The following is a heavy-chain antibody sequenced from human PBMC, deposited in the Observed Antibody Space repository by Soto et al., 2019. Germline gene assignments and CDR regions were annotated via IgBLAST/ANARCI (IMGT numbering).Heavy chain of an antibody. Sequence: GGSLRLSCAASGFTFSSYGMHWVRQAPGKGLEWVAVISYDGSNKYYADSVKGRFTISRDNAQNSLFLKMNTLRPEDTAMYYCASVAYWGPGTQVTVSS. CDR3: ASVAY. V-gene: IGHV3-30*03. CDR2: ISYDGSNK. CDR1: GFTFSSYG. J-gene: IGHJ4*02. D-gene: IGHD5-12*01.